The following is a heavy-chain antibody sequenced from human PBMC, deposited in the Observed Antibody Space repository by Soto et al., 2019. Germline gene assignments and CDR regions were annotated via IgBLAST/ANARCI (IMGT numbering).Heavy chain of an antibody. J-gene: IGHJ6*02. CDR2: IWYDGSNK. V-gene: IGHV3-33*01. D-gene: IGHD6-13*01. CDR1: GFTFSSYG. CDR3: ASFIGGDGKCYYYYGMDV. Sequence: GGSLRLSCAASGFTFSSYGMHWVRQAPGKGLEWVAVIWYDGSNKYYADSVKGRFTISRDNSKNTLYLQMNSLRAEDTAVYYCASFIGGDGKCYYYYGMDVWGQGTTVTVSS.